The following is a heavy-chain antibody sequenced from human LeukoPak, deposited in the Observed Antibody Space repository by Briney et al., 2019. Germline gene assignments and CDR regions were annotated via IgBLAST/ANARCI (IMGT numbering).Heavy chain of an antibody. CDR2: IYSDGSST. CDR3: AIRADGSSWSNFDF. J-gene: IGHJ4*02. V-gene: IGHV3-74*01. Sequence: PGGSLRPPCAPPSISWSTFSMRFLLQAPGKGLVWVSRIYSDGSSTTYADFVRGRFTISRDNAKNTLYLQMNSLRAEATAVYYCAIRADGSSWSNFDFRGQGTLATVSS. CDR1: SISWSTFS. D-gene: IGHD6-13*01.